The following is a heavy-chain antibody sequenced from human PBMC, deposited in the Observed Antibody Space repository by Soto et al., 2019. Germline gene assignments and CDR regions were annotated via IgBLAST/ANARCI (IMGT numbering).Heavy chain of an antibody. J-gene: IGHJ6*02. D-gene: IGHD5-18*01. CDR1: GGSISSSNW. CDR2: IYHSGST. Sequence: SETLSLTCAVSGGSISSSNWWSWVRQPPGKGLEWIGEIYHSGSTNYNPSLKSRVTISVDKSKNQFSLKLSSVTAADTAVYYCARARGYGTGWDYYYYYGMDVWGQGTTVTVSS. V-gene: IGHV4-4*02. CDR3: ARARGYGTGWDYYYYYGMDV.